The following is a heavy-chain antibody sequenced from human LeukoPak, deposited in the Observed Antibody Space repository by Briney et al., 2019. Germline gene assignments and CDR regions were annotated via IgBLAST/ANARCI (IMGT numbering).Heavy chain of an antibody. J-gene: IGHJ4*02. Sequence: GGSLRLSCAASGFMFSSNWMSWVRLAPGEGLEWVANIKEDGTETYYVDSVKGRFTISRDNAKNSLYLQMNSLRVEDTAVYYCAKEGRSLQTYWGQGTLVTVSS. CDR3: AKEGRSLQTY. CDR2: IKEDGTET. V-gene: IGHV3-7*03. CDR1: GFMFSSNW. D-gene: IGHD5-24*01.